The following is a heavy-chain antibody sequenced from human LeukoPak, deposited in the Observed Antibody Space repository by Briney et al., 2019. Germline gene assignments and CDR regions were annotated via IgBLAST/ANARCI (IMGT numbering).Heavy chain of an antibody. CDR3: ASGKWRYYYMDV. D-gene: IGHD5-12*01. J-gene: IGHJ6*03. CDR2: SGST. V-gene: IGHV4-38-2*02. CDR1: GYSISSGYY. Sequence: SETLSLTCTVSGYSISSGYYWGWIRQPPGKGLEWIGSGSTYYNPSLKSRVTISVDTSKNQFSLKLSSVTAADTAVYYCASGKWRYYYMDVWGKGTTVTVSS.